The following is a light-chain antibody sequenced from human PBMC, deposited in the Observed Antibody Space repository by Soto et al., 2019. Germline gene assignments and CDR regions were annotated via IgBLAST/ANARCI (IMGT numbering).Light chain of an antibody. CDR3: SSYTSSSTVYA. J-gene: IGLJ1*01. Sequence: SALSQAGTESGSRGSSIPISCTGTSSDVGGYNYVSWYQQHPGKAPKLMIYDVSNRPSGVSNRFSGSKSGNTASLTISGLQAEDEADYYCSSYTSSSTVYAFGTGPKVTV. CDR1: SSDVGGYNY. CDR2: DVS. V-gene: IGLV2-14*01.